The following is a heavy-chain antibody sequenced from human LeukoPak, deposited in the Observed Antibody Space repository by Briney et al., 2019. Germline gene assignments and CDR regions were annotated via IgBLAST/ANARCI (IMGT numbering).Heavy chain of an antibody. CDR1: GFTFSSYS. Sequence: GGSLRLSCAASGFTFSSYSMNWVRQAPGKGLEWVSSISSSSSYIYYADSVKGRFTISRDNAKNSLYLQMNSLRAEDTAVYYCARLLAAAGPGNWFDPWGKGTLVTVSS. CDR2: ISSSSSYI. J-gene: IGHJ5*02. D-gene: IGHD6-13*01. V-gene: IGHV3-21*01. CDR3: ARLLAAAGPGNWFDP.